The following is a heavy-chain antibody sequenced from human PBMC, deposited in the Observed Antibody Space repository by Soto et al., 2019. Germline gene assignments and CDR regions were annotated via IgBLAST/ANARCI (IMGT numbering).Heavy chain of an antibody. CDR1: GGSFSGYY. Sequence: SETLSLTCAVYGGSFSGYYWSWIRQPPGKGLEWIGEINHSGSTYYNPSLKSRVTISVDTSKNQFSLKLSSVTAADTAVYYCARRITMIVVGYDAFDIWGQGTMVTVSS. CDR3: ARRITMIVVGYDAFDI. V-gene: IGHV4-34*01. J-gene: IGHJ3*02. CDR2: INHSGST. D-gene: IGHD3-22*01.